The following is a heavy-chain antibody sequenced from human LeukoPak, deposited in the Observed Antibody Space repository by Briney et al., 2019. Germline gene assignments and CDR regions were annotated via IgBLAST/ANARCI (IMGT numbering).Heavy chain of an antibody. CDR1: GFTFSGSA. CDR2: IDKKDNLYAT. V-gene: IGHV3-73*01. D-gene: IGHD2-15*01. CDR3: TRDRGTYNWFDP. Sequence: GGSLKLSCAASGFTFSGSAVHWVRQSSGKGLEWVGHIDKKDNLYATAYAESVKGRSTISRDDSKDTAFLHMDSLKTEDTALYYCTRDRGTYNWFDPWGQGTQVTVSS. J-gene: IGHJ5*02.